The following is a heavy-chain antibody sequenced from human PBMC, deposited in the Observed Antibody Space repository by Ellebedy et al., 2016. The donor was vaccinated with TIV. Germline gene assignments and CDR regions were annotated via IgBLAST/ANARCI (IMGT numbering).Heavy chain of an antibody. D-gene: IGHD4-11*01. V-gene: IGHV4-59*13. CDR1: GGSISSYY. J-gene: IGHJ3*02. Sequence: SETLSLXXAVSGGSISSYYWSWIRQPPGKGLEWIGEIYHSGSTNYNPSLKSRVTISVDTSKNQFSLKLSSVTAADTAVYYCARDSISDAFDIWGQGTMVTVSS. CDR2: IYHSGST. CDR3: ARDSISDAFDI.